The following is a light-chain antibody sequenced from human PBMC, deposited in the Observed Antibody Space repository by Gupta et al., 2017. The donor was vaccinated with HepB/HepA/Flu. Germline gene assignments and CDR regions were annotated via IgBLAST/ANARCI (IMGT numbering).Light chain of an antibody. CDR3: NSRDSSGNHLDVV. CDR2: GKN. V-gene: IGLV3-19*01. J-gene: IGLJ2*01. CDR1: SLRSYY. Sequence: SSELTQAPAVSVSLGQTVRITCQGDSLRSYYASWYQQKPGQAPVLVIYGKNNRTSGIPDRFSGSSSGNTASLTITGAQAEDEADDYCNSRDSSGNHLDVVFGGGTKLTVL.